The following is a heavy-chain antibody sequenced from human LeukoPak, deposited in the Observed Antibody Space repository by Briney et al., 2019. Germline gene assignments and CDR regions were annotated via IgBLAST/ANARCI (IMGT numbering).Heavy chain of an antibody. CDR3: ARSRVVPAAPPDY. CDR2: INPNSGGT. J-gene: IGHJ4*02. V-gene: IGHV1-2*02. Sequence: ASVKVSCKASGYTFTGYYMHWVRQAPGQGLEWMGWINPNSGGTNYAQKFQGRVTMTRDTSISTACMELSRLRSDDTAVYYCARSRVVPAAPPDYWGQGTLVTVSS. D-gene: IGHD2-2*01. CDR1: GYTFTGYY.